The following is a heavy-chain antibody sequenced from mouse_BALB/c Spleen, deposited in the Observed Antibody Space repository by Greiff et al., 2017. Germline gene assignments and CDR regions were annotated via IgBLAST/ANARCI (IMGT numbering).Heavy chain of an antibody. CDR1: GFSLTSYG. CDR2: IWAGGST. Sequence: VKVEESGPGLVAPSQSLSITCTVSGFSLTSYGVHWVRQPPGKGLEWLGVIWAGGSTNYNSALMSRLSISKDNSKSQVFLKMNSLQTDDTAMYYCARDSPIYYGNYYAMDYWGQGTSVTVSS. J-gene: IGHJ4*01. V-gene: IGHV2-9*02. CDR3: ARDSPIYYGNYYAMDY. D-gene: IGHD2-1*01.